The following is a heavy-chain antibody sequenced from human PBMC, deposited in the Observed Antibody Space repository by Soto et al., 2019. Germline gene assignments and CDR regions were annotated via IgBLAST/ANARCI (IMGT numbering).Heavy chain of an antibody. V-gene: IGHV3-74*01. CDR3: TRGPRPSSVGTGAF. CDR1: GFTFSMYW. CDR2: ISDDGSRA. Sequence: GGSLRLSCTASGFTFSMYWMHWVRQVPGKGPEWVSRISDDGSRADYADSVKGRFTISRDNAKNTLYLEMHVLRADDTAVYYCTRGPRPSSVGTGAFWGQGXPVTVSS. D-gene: IGHD3-10*01. J-gene: IGHJ4*02.